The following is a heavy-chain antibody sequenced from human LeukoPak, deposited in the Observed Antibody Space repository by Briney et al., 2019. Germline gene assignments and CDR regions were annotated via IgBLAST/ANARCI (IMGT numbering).Heavy chain of an antibody. Sequence: SETLSLTCTVSGYSISSGYYCGWIRQPPGKGLEWIGSVYHSGSTYYNPSLKSRVTISTDKSKNQFSLKLTSVTAADTAVYYCGSQREWSLTEYHFDYWGQGTLVTVSS. D-gene: IGHD3-3*01. CDR2: VYHSGST. CDR3: GSQREWSLTEYHFDY. CDR1: GYSISSGYY. J-gene: IGHJ4*02. V-gene: IGHV4-38-2*02.